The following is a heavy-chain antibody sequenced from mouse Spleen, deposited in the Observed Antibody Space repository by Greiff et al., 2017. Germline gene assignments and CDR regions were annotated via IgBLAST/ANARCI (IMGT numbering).Heavy chain of an antibody. V-gene: IGHV3-6*02. CDR3: ARGEDYYGSSLDY. D-gene: IGHD1-1*01. CDR1: GYSITSGYY. J-gene: IGHJ2*01. Sequence: ESGPGLVKPSQSLSLTCSVTGYSITSGYYWNWIRQFPGNKLEWMGYISYDGSNNYNPSLKNRISITRDTSKNQFFLKLNSVTTEDTATYYCARGEDYYGSSLDYWGQGTTLTVSS. CDR2: ISYDGSN.